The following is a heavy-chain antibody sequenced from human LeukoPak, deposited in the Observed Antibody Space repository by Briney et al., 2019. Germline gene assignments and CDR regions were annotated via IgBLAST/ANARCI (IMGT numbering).Heavy chain of an antibody. J-gene: IGHJ3*02. CDR2: MNPNSGNT. V-gene: IGHV1-8*01. CDR1: GYTFTSYD. Sequence: ASVKVSCKASGYTFTSYDINWVRQATGQGLEWMGWMNPNSGNTGYAQKFQGRVTMTRNTSITTAYMELSSLRSEDTAVYYCARGPRYSNYDYLDIWGQGTMVTVSS. CDR3: ARGPRYSNYDYLDI. D-gene: IGHD4-11*01.